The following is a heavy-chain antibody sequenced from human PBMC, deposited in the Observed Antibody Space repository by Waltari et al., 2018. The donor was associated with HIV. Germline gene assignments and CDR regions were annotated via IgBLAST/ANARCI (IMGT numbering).Heavy chain of an antibody. CDR1: GYTFNNYY. J-gene: IGHJ5*02. CDR3: ARQMVRGLQPENWFDP. V-gene: IGHV1-46*02. D-gene: IGHD3-10*01. CDR2: INPSGGET. Sequence: QVQLVPSGADVKKPGASMTISCKASGYTFNNYYMHWVRQAPGQGLEWMGIINPSGGETTYAQKFQGRITMTRDTSTNTVYMALSRLRSEDTAMYYCARQMVRGLQPENWFDPWGQGTLVTVSS.